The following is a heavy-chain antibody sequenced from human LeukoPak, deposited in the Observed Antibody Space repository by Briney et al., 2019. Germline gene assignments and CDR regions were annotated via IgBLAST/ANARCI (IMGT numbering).Heavy chain of an antibody. CDR2: IYTSGGT. CDR3: ARLYCSSTSCYPAD. CDR1: GGSISTYY. D-gene: IGHD2-2*01. Sequence: PSETLSLTCTVSGGSISTYYWSWIRQPAGKGLEWIGRIYTSGGTNYNPSLKSRVTMSVDTSKNQFSLKLSSVTAANTAVYYCARLYCSSTSCYPADWGQGTLVTVSS. J-gene: IGHJ4*02. V-gene: IGHV4-4*07.